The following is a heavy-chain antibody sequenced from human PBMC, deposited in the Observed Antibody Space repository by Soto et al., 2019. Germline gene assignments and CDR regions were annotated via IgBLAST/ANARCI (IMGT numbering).Heavy chain of an antibody. CDR1: GDSVSSNSAA. CDR3: ARDFGQQLVEDYGMDV. D-gene: IGHD6-13*01. V-gene: IGHV6-1*01. CDR2: TYYRSKWYN. J-gene: IGHJ6*02. Sequence: PSQALSLTCAISGDSVSSNSAAWNWIRQSPSRGLEWLGRTYYRSKWYNDYAVSVKSRITINPDTSKNQFSLQLNSVTPEDTAVYYCARDFGQQLVEDYGMDVWGQGTTVTVSS.